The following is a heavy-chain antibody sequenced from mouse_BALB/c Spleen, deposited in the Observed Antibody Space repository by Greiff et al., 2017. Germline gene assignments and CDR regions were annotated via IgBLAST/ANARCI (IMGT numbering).Heavy chain of an antibody. CDR3: ARSYGKADAMDY. CDR1: GYTFTDYN. D-gene: IGHD1-1*01. Sequence: EVQLQQSGPELVKPGASVKISCKASGYTFTDYNMHWVKQSHGKSLEWIGYIYPYNGGTGYNQKFKSKATLTVDNSSSTAYMELRSLTSEDSAVYYCARSYGKADAMDYWGQGTSVTVSS. V-gene: IGHV1S29*02. J-gene: IGHJ4*01. CDR2: IYPYNGGT.